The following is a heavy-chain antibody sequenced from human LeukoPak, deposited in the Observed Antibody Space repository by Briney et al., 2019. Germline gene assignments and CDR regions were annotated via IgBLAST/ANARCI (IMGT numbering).Heavy chain of an antibody. Sequence: SLRLSXAASGFTFDDYAMHWVRQAPGKGLEWVSGISWNSGSIGYADSVKGRFTISRDNAKNSLYLQMNSLRAEDTALYYCAKGVGRQLSMYYGMDVWGQGTTVTVSS. V-gene: IGHV3-9*01. D-gene: IGHD6-6*01. CDR2: ISWNSGSI. J-gene: IGHJ6*02. CDR3: AKGVGRQLSMYYGMDV. CDR1: GFTFDDYA.